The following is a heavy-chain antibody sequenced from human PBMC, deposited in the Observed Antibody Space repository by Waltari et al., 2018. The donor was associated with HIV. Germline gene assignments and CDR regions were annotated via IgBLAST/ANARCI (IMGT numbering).Heavy chain of an antibody. CDR1: GFTFTTSW. J-gene: IGHJ6*02. V-gene: IGHV3-74*01. CDR2: INPDGTET. D-gene: IGHD2-15*01. CDR3: ARGKDCGGGTCDGYHYYGMDV. Sequence: EVQLVESGGGLVQPGGSLRLSCAASGFTFTTSWVPWVRQAPGKGLVWVSRINPDGTETREADSVKGRFTISRDNAKNTVYLQVNSLRGEDTSVYYCARGKDCGGGTCDGYHYYGMDVWGQGTTVTVSS.